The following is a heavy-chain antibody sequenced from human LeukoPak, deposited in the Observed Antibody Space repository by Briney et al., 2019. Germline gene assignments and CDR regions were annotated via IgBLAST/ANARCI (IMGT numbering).Heavy chain of an antibody. V-gene: IGHV1-8*01. J-gene: IGHJ4*02. Sequence: ASVTVSCKASGYTFTSYDINWVRQAPGQGLEWMGWMNPNSGNTGYAQKFQGRVTMTRNTSISTAYMELRSLRSDDTAVYYCARDDLPYCGGDCYALAYWGQGTLVTVSS. CDR2: MNPNSGNT. D-gene: IGHD2-21*02. CDR3: ARDDLPYCGGDCYALAY. CDR1: GYTFTSYD.